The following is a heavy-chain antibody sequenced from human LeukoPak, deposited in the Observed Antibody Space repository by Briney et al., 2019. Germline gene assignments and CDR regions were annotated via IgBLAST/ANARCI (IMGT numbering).Heavy chain of an antibody. CDR1: GFTFSDYY. J-gene: IGHJ4*02. V-gene: IGHV3-11*01. Sequence: GGSLRLSCAASGFTFSDYYMSWIRQAPGKGLEWVSYISSSGSTIYYADSVKGRFTISRDNAKNSLYLQMNSLRAEDTAMYYCARSFARDSDILTGYYIGDYWGQGTLVTVSS. CDR2: ISSSGSTI. CDR3: ARSFARDSDILTGYYIGDY. D-gene: IGHD3-9*01.